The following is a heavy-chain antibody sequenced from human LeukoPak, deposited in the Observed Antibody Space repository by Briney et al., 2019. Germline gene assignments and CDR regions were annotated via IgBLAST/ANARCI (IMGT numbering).Heavy chain of an antibody. Sequence: GGSLRLSCAASGFIFSTYAMTWIRQAPGKGLEWVSYISGSGTIMYYADSVKGRFTISRDNAKNSLFLQMNSLRAEDTAVYYCARGWWNYVSWGQGTLVTVSS. D-gene: IGHD1-7*01. CDR1: GFIFSTYA. CDR3: ARGWWNYVS. CDR2: ISGSGTIM. V-gene: IGHV3-11*04. J-gene: IGHJ4*02.